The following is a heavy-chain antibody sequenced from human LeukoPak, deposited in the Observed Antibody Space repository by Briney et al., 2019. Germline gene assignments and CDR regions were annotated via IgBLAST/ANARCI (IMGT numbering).Heavy chain of an antibody. CDR3: ARSTIFGVVTYMDV. CDR2: ISTSTGDT. Sequence: ASVKVSCKTSGYSFILYGISWVRQAPGQGPEWMGWISTSTGDTKYTQKFQGRVTLTTDTSTSTAYMELSSLRSDDTAVYYCARSTIFGVVTYMDVWGKGTTVTVSS. J-gene: IGHJ6*03. D-gene: IGHD3-3*01. V-gene: IGHV1-18*01. CDR1: GYSFILYG.